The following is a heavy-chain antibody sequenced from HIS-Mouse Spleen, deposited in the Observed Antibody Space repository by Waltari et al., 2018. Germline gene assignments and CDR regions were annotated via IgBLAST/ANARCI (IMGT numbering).Heavy chain of an antibody. Sequence: QLPLQESGPGLVKPSETLPLTCTVSGGSLSSSSYYWGWLRQPPGQGLEWIGSIYYSGSTYYNPSLKSRVTISVDTSKNQFSLKLSSVTAADTAVYYCAREIPYSSSWYDWYFDLWGRGTLVTVSS. CDR2: IYYSGST. V-gene: IGHV4-39*07. CDR1: GGSLSSSSYY. J-gene: IGHJ2*01. D-gene: IGHD6-13*01. CDR3: AREIPYSSSWYDWYFDL.